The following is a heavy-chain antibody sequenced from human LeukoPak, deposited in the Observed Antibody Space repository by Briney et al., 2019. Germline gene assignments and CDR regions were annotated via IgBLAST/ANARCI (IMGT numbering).Heavy chain of an antibody. D-gene: IGHD5-24*01. Sequence: ASVKVSCKSSGYTFTAHYIYWVRQAPGQGLEWMGRINPDNGRTDYPQKFQGRVTMTRDTSINTVYMELSSLTSDDTAVYYCARGQGVSRDGYRYGDPWGQGTLVTVSS. CDR1: GYTFTAHY. CDR3: ARGQGVSRDGYRYGDP. CDR2: INPDNGRT. J-gene: IGHJ5*02. V-gene: IGHV1-2*06.